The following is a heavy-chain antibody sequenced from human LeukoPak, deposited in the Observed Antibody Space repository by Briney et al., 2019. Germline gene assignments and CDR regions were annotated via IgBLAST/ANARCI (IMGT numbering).Heavy chain of an antibody. D-gene: IGHD4-23*01. J-gene: IGHJ4*02. CDR1: GVSISSSSYY. V-gene: IGHV4-31*03. CDR2: IYYSGST. CDR3: ARVPGYGGNGYYFDY. Sequence: SETLSLTCTVSGVSISSSSYYWRWIRPHPGKGLEWIGYIYYSGSTYYNPSLKSRVTISVDTSKNQFSLKLSSVTAADTAVYYCARVPGYGGNGYYFDYWGQGTLVTVSS.